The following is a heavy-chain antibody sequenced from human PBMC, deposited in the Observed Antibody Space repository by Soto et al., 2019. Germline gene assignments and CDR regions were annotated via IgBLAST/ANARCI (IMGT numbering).Heavy chain of an antibody. Sequence: ESGGGLVQPGGSLRLSCAASGFTFSSYSMNWVRQAPGKGLEWVSYISSSSSTIYYADSVKGRFTISRDNAKNSLYLQMNSLRAEDTAVYYCARDLCSGGSCPYYYYYYMDVWGKGTTVTVSS. V-gene: IGHV3-48*01. CDR2: ISSSSSTI. J-gene: IGHJ6*03. D-gene: IGHD2-15*01. CDR3: ARDLCSGGSCPYYYYYYMDV. CDR1: GFTFSSYS.